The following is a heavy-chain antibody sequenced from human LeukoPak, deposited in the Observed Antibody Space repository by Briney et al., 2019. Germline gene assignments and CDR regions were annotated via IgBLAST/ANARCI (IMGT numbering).Heavy chain of an antibody. CDR1: GYTFTRYG. J-gene: IGHJ4*02. CDR2: ISAYNGNT. V-gene: IGHV1-18*01. Sequence: ASVKVSCKASGYTFTRYGISGVRQAPGQGLEWMGWISAYNGNTNYAQKLQGRVTMTTDTSTSTAYMELRSLRSDDTAVYYCAREDGHPDYDSSGYSWGYWGQGTLVTVSS. D-gene: IGHD3-22*01. CDR3: AREDGHPDYDSSGYSWGY.